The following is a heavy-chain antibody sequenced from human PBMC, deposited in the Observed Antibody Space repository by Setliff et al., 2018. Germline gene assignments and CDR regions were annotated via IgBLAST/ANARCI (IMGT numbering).Heavy chain of an antibody. J-gene: IGHJ4*02. CDR3: ARQTGEQLVDY. CDR2: IFWSGTT. D-gene: IGHD6-6*01. V-gene: IGHV4-39*01. CDR1: GGSITSSSYY. Sequence: SETLSLTCTVSGGSITSSSYYWGWVRQPPGKGLEWIGTIFWSGTTYYNPSLNSRGTISVDTSKNQFSLKLSSATAADTAVYYCARQTGEQLVDYWGQGTLVTVSS.